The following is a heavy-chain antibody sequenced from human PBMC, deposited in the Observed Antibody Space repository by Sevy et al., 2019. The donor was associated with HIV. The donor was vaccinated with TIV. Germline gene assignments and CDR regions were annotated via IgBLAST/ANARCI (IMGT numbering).Heavy chain of an antibody. CDR2: IKQDGSEK. CDR3: ARVGYGDYVGVVDY. D-gene: IGHD4-17*01. CDR1: GFTFSSYW. V-gene: IGHV3-7*01. J-gene: IGHJ4*02. Sequence: GGSVRLSCAASGFTFSSYWMSWVRQAPGKGLEWVANIKQDGSEKYYVDSVKGRFTISRDNAKNSLYLQMNSLRAEDTAVYYCARVGYGDYVGVVDYWGQGTLVTVSS.